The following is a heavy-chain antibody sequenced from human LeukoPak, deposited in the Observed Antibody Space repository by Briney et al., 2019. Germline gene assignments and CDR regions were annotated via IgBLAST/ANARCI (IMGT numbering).Heavy chain of an antibody. V-gene: IGHV3-30*07. CDR2: ISYDGSNK. J-gene: IGHJ4*02. CDR1: GFTFSSYP. Sequence: GGSPRLSCAASGFTFSSYPMHWVRQAPGKGLEWVSVISYDGSNKNYADSVKGRFTISRDNSKNTLYLQMNSLRAEGTAVYYCAKEPLVATSPDYWGQGTLVTVSS. CDR3: AKEPLVATSPDY. D-gene: IGHD5-12*01.